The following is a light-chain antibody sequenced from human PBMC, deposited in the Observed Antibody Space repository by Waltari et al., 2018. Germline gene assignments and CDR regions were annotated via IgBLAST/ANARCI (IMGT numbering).Light chain of an antibody. Sequence: QLVVTQSPSASASLGASVKLTCTLSSGHSSNIVAWHQQHPEKGPRYLMKVNSDGGYSKGDEMPHRLLGSSTGAARYVSITSVQAEFAADHCCQTWRHGTWVFAGGTKMTVL. J-gene: IGLJ3*02. CDR1: SGHSSNI. CDR2: VNSDGGY. V-gene: IGLV4-69*01. CDR3: QTWRHGTWV.